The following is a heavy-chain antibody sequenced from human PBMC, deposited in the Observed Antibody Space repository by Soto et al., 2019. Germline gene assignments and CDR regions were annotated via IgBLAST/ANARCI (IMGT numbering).Heavy chain of an antibody. CDR3: ARGPPRRSSSWYDY. J-gene: IGHJ4*02. CDR1: GYTFTGYY. D-gene: IGHD6-13*01. Sequence: ASVKVSCKASGYTFTGYYMHWVRQAPGQGLEWMGWINPNSGGTNYAQKFQGWVTMTRDTSISTAYMELSSLRSEDTAVYYCARGPPRRSSSWYDYWGQGTLVTVSS. V-gene: IGHV1-2*04. CDR2: INPNSGGT.